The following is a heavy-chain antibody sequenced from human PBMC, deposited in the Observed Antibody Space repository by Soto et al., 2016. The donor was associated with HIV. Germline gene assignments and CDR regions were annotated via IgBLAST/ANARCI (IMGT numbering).Heavy chain of an antibody. CDR2: IRSKANNYAT. V-gene: IGHV3-73*01. D-gene: IGHD2-15*01. J-gene: IGHJ5*02. CDR3: TEARYYCSGGSCPHWFDP. CDR1: GFTFSGSA. Sequence: EVQLVESGGGLVQPGGSLKLSCAASGFTFSGSAMHWVRQASGKGLEWVGRIRSKANNYATAYAASVKGRFTISRNDSKNTAYLQMDSLETEDTAVYYCTEARYYCSGGSCPHWFDPWGQGTLVTVSS.